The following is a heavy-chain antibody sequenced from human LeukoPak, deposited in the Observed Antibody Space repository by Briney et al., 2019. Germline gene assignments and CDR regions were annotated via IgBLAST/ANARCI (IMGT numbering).Heavy chain of an antibody. CDR2: ISSSSSYI. D-gene: IGHD3-10*01. CDR1: GFTFSSYS. V-gene: IGHV3-21*01. J-gene: IGHJ4*02. Sequence: KPGGSLRLSCAASGFTFSSYSMNWVRQAPGKALEWVSSISSSSSYIYYADSVKGRFTISRDNAKNSLYLQMNSLRAEDTAVYYCARDGALWFGELFFDYWGQGTLVTVSS. CDR3: ARDGALWFGELFFDY.